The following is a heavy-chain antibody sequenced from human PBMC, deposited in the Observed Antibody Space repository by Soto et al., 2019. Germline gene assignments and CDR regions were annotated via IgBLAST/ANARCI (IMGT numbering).Heavy chain of an antibody. CDR3: ARPRGLLWLGELGALYFDT. D-gene: IGHD3-10*01. Sequence: SETLSLTCTVSGGSISSSSYYWGWIRQPPGKGLEWIGSIYYSGSTYYNPSLKSRVTISVDTSKNQFSLKLSSVTASDTAVYYGARPRGLLWLGELGALYFDTGGKGTLAPVS. J-gene: IGHJ4*02. CDR1: GGSISSSSYY. CDR2: IYYSGST. V-gene: IGHV4-39*01.